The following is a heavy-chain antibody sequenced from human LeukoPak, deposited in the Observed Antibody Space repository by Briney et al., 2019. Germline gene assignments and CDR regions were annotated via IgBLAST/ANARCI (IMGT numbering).Heavy chain of an antibody. D-gene: IGHD3-3*01. J-gene: IGHJ4*02. CDR3: AKRLSFGVAIGDFDY. CDR1: GFTFSNYA. CDR2: ISGSGDST. V-gene: IGHV3-23*01. Sequence: GGSLRLSCAASGFTFSNYAMSWVRQAPGKGLEWVSAISGSGDSTYYADSVKGRFTISRDSSMETLYLQMNSMRAEDTATYFCAKRLSFGVAIGDFDYWGQGTLVTVSS.